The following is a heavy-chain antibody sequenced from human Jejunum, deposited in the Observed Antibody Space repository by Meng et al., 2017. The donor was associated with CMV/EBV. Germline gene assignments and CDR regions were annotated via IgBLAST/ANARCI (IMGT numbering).Heavy chain of an antibody. J-gene: IGHJ5*02. CDR3: ARGAGSGGRDWFDP. CDR2: MNSNSGNT. D-gene: IGHD2-8*02. Sequence: KASGYNFNSHDINWVRQATGQGLEWMGWMNSNSGNTGYAQKFQGRVTMTRDTSISTAYMELSSLRFEDTAVYYCARGAGSGGRDWFDPWGQGTLVTVSS. V-gene: IGHV1-8*01. CDR1: GYNFNSHD.